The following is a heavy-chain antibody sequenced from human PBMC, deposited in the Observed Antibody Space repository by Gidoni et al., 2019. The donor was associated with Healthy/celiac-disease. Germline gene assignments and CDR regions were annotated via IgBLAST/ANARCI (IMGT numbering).Heavy chain of an antibody. J-gene: IGHJ5*01. CDR3: TNQHRNLPDS. CDR2: IRSKGENDAP. V-gene: IGHV3-73*01. CDR1: GITFSGSI. Sequence: EVQLVESGGGLVQLGGSLNRPFAASGITFSGSIMHWVGQASGKGLEWVGRIRSKGENDAPTYAASVKGRFTISRDDSKDSAYLQITSLRTEDTAVYYCTNQHRNLPDSWGQGTLVTVSS. D-gene: IGHD1-1*01.